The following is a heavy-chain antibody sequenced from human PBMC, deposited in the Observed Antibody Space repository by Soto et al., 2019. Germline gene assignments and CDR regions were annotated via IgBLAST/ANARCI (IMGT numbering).Heavy chain of an antibody. CDR1: GFTFSTHG. CDR3: AKCGFVVVNNYMDV. Sequence: QVQLVESGGGVVQPGKSLRLSCAASGFTFSTHGMHWVRQAPGKGLEWVAVISYDGSNKYYADSVKGRFTISSDNYKDTMYLQMNSLRAEDTAVYYCAKCGFVVVNNYMDVWGKGTTVTVSS. D-gene: IGHD3-3*01. V-gene: IGHV3-30*18. J-gene: IGHJ6*03. CDR2: ISYDGSNK.